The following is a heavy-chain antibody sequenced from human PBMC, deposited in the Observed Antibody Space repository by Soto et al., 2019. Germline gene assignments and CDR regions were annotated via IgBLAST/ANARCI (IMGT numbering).Heavy chain of an antibody. D-gene: IGHD2-2*01. J-gene: IGHJ5*02. CDR2: IFWNDDE. CDR3: AHVSGGHCDSTSCLDRFDP. Sequence: SGPTLVNPTQTLTLTCTFSGFSLRTTGVGVGWVRQPPRQTLECLALIFWNDDERYSPSLQNRLTITKDTSKNQVILTMANMDPVDTATYYCAHVSGGHCDSTSCLDRFDPSGQGILVTVSS. CDR1: GFSLRTTGVG. V-gene: IGHV2-5*01.